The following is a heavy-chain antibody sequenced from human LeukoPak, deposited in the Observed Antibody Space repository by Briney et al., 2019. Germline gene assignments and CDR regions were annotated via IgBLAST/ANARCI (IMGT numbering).Heavy chain of an antibody. D-gene: IGHD2-15*01. CDR2: TSSSDPGT. J-gene: IGHJ4*02. CDR3: ARAPVTSCRGAFCYPFDY. V-gene: IGHV3-23*01. Sequence: GGSLRLSCAASGFPLSSYAMSWVRQGPGKGLEWVAATSSSDPGTYHADSVRGRFTISRDNSKNTLYLQMNRLRVEDAAVYYCARAPVTSCRGAFCYPFDYWGQGTLVTVSS. CDR1: GFPLSSYA.